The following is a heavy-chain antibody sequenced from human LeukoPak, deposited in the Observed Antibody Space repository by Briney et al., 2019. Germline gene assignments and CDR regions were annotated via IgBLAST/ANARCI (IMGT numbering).Heavy chain of an antibody. Sequence: SETLSLTCTVSGGSISSHYWSWIRQPPGKGLEWIGYIYYSGSTNYNPSLKSRVTISVDTSKNQFSLKLSSVTAADTAVYYCARGAQYYYYYYMDVWGKGTTVTASS. CDR1: GGSISSHY. J-gene: IGHJ6*03. V-gene: IGHV4-59*11. CDR3: ARGAQYYYYYYMDV. CDR2: IYYSGST.